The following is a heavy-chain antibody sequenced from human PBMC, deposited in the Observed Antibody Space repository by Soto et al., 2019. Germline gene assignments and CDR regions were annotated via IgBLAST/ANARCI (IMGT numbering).Heavy chain of an antibody. CDR2: IWYDGSNK. V-gene: IGHV3-33*01. J-gene: IGHJ3*02. CDR3: ASGDYETHDAFDI. D-gene: IGHD4-17*01. CDR1: GFTFSSYG. Sequence: QVQLVESGGGVVQPGRSLRLSCAASGFTFSSYGMHWVRQAPGKGLEWVAVIWYDGSNKYYADSVKGRFTISRDNSKNKLYLQMNSLRAEDTAVYYCASGDYETHDAFDIWGQGTMVTVSS.